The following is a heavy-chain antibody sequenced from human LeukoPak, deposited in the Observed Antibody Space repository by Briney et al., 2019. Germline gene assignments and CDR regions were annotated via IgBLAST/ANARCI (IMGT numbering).Heavy chain of an antibody. J-gene: IGHJ4*02. D-gene: IGHD3-10*01. V-gene: IGHV3-23*01. CDR3: AKAVLLWFGELRYYFDY. Sequence: GGSLRLSCAASGFTFSSYAMSWVRQAPGKGLEGVSAISGSGGSTYYADSVKGRFTISRDNSKNTLYLQTNSLRAEDTAVDYCAKAVLLWFGELRYYFDYWGQGTLVTVSS. CDR1: GFTFSSYA. CDR2: ISGSGGST.